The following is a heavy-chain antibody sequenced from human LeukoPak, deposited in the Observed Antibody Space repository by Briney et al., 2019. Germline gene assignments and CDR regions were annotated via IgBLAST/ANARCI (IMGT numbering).Heavy chain of an antibody. J-gene: IGHJ4*02. D-gene: IGHD5-18*01. CDR2: IHYSGST. V-gene: IGHV4-59*01. Sequence: SETLSLTCAVSGGSISSYYWSWIRQPPGKGLEWIGYIHYSGSTNYNPSLKSRVTISLDTSKNQFSLKLSSVTAADTAVYYCARVLGYSYGYPFDYWGQGTLVTVSS. CDR3: ARVLGYSYGYPFDY. CDR1: GGSISSYY.